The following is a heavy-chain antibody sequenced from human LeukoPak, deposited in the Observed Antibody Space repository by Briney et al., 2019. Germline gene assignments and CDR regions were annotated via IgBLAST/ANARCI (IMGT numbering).Heavy chain of an antibody. V-gene: IGHV4-39*07. CDR3: ARGPPGY. Sequence: SETLSLTCTVSGGSISSSSYYWGWIRQPPGKGLEWIGSIYYNGSTYYNPSLKSRVTISVDRSKNQFSLKLSSVTAADTAVYYCARGPPGYWGQGTLVTVSS. J-gene: IGHJ4*02. CDR1: GGSISSSSYY. CDR2: IYYNGST.